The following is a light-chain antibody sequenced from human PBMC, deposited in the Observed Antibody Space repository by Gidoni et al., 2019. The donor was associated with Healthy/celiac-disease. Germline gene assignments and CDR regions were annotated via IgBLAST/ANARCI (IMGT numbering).Light chain of an antibody. V-gene: IGKV3-11*01. Sequence: EMVLTRSPATLSLSPGERATLSCRASQSVSSYLAWYQPKPGQAPRLLIYAASNRATGIPARFSGSGSGTAFTLTISSLEPEDFAVYYCQQRSNWPLTFGGGTKVEIK. CDR1: QSVSSY. CDR2: AAS. CDR3: QQRSNWPLT. J-gene: IGKJ4*01.